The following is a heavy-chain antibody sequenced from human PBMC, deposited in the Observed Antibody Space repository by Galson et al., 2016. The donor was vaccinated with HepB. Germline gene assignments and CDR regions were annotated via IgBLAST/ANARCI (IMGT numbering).Heavy chain of an antibody. Sequence: SVKVSCKVSGHTLTELSIHWVRQAPGKGLEWLGGFDREDGETLDAEKFQDRVTMTEDTSTDIAYMELRSLRSEDTAVYYCATSGDWDAFEIWGQGTMVTVS. CDR3: ATSGDWDAFEI. J-gene: IGHJ3*02. CDR2: FDREDGET. D-gene: IGHD3-10*01. V-gene: IGHV1-24*01. CDR1: GHTLTELS.